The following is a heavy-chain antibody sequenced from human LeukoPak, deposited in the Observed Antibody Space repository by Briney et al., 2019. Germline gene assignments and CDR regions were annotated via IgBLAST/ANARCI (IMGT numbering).Heavy chain of an antibody. V-gene: IGHV3-23*01. CDR1: GFTFSSYA. CDR2: ITGDGDTT. D-gene: IGHD6-13*01. Sequence: GGSLRLSCAASGFTFSSYAVSWVRQAPGKGLEWVSAITGDGDTTYYADSVRGRFTISRDNSKNTLYLQVNSLRAEDTAVYYCAKRGAGGKLSDYWGQGTLVTVSS. J-gene: IGHJ4*02. CDR3: AKRGAGGKLSDY.